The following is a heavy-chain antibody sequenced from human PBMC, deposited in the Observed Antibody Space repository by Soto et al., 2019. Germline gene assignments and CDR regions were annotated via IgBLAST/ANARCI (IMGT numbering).Heavy chain of an antibody. CDR3: ARHVPAAGYYYGMDV. CDR2: IIPIFGTA. V-gene: IGHV1-69*12. CDR1: GGTFSSYA. Sequence: QVQLVQSGAEVKKPGSSVKVSCKASGGTFSSYAISWVRQAPGQGLEWMGGIIPIFGTAGYAQKFQGRVTITADESTSTAYMELSILRSEDTAVYYCARHVPAAGYYYGMDVWGQGTTVTVSS. D-gene: IGHD2-2*01. J-gene: IGHJ6*02.